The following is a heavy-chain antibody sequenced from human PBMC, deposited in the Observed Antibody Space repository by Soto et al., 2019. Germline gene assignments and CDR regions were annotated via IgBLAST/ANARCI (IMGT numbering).Heavy chain of an antibody. CDR2: IYYSGST. V-gene: IGHV4-59*01. Sequence: SETLSLTCTVSGGSISSYYWSWIRQPPGKGLEWIGYIYYSGSTNYNPSLKSRVTISIDTSKNQFSLKLSSVTAADTAVYYCARSYYYDSSGYPYYYYYYGMDVWGQGTTVTVSS. CDR3: ARSYYYDSSGYPYYYYYYGMDV. D-gene: IGHD3-22*01. CDR1: GGSISSYY. J-gene: IGHJ6*02.